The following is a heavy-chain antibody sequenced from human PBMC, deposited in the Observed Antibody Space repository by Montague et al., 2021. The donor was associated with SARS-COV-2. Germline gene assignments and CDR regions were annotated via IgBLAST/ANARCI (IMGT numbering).Heavy chain of an antibody. CDR3: ARPPGDSSGYYESFFDY. V-gene: IGHV2-70*01. Sequence: PALVKPTQTLTLTCTFSGFSLSTSGMCVSWIRQPPGKALEWLALIDWDXDKYYSTSLKTRLTISKDTSKNQVVLTMTNMDPVDTATYYCARPPGDSSGYYESFFDYWGQGTLVTVSS. J-gene: IGHJ4*02. CDR2: IDWDXDK. D-gene: IGHD3-22*01. CDR1: GFSLSTSGMC.